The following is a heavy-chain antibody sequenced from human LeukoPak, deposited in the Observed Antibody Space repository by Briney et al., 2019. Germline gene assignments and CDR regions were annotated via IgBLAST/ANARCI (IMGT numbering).Heavy chain of an antibody. CDR1: GGFFSGYY. CDR2: INHSGST. CDR3: ARGGTLELPTY. J-gene: IGHJ4*02. D-gene: IGHD1-7*01. Sequence: VTVSLMCALYGGFFSGYYWRWARQPRGKRLEWIGEINHSGSTNYNPSLKGRVTISVDTSKNLFSLKLSSVTAAATAVYYCARGGTLELPTYWGQGTLVPVSS. V-gene: IGHV4-34*01.